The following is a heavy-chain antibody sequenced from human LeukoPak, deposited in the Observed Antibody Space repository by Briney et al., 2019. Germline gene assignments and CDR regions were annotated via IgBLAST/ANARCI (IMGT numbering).Heavy chain of an antibody. J-gene: IGHJ5*02. V-gene: IGHV1-8*01. CDR1: GYTFTSYD. CDR2: MNPNSGNT. CDR3: ARVGSVVVVAATGRYNWFDP. Sequence: ASVKVSCKASGYTFTSYDINWVRQATGQGLEWMGWMNPNSGNTGYAQKFQGRVTMTRNTSISTAYMELSSLRSEDTAVYYCARVGSVVVVAATGRYNWFDPWGPGTLVTVSS. D-gene: IGHD2-15*01.